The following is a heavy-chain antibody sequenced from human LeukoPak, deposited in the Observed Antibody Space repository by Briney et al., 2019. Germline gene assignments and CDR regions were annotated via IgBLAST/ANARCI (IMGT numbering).Heavy chain of an antibody. CDR2: ISSNGGST. CDR3: ARDSRGHGGHPSYYYYMDV. J-gene: IGHJ6*03. Sequence: GGSLRLSCAASGFTFSSYAMHWVRQAPGKGLEYVSAISSNGGSTYYANSVKGRFTISRDNSKNTLYLQMGSLRAEDMVVYYCARDSRGHGGHPSYYYYMDVWGKGTTVTVSS. V-gene: IGHV3-64*01. CDR1: GFTFSSYA. D-gene: IGHD3-10*01.